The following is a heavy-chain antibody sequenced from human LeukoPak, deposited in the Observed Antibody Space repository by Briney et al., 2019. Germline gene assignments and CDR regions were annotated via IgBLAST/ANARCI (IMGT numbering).Heavy chain of an antibody. CDR2: IRYDGSNK. CDR3: ARGNDYVWGSSFDY. J-gene: IGHJ4*02. CDR1: GFTFSSYG. V-gene: IGHV3-30*02. D-gene: IGHD3-16*01. Sequence: PGGSLRLSCAASGFTFSSYGMHWVRQAPGKGLEWVAFIRYDGSNKYYADSVKGRFTISRDNSKNTLYLQMNSLRAEDTAVYYCARGNDYVWGSSFDYWGQGTLVTVSS.